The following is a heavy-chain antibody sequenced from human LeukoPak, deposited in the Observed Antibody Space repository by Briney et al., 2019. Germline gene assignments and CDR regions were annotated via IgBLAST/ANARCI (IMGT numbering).Heavy chain of an antibody. CDR1: GFSFTNYA. V-gene: IGHV3-30*04. CDR2: ISYGGHNK. J-gene: IGHJ4*02. Sequence: GGSLRLSCTASGFSFTNYALHWVRQAPGRGLDWVAAISYGGHNKYYADSVKGRFTISRDNSRDTLYLQMNSLRAEDTALYYCARDRGSDADYYASGTYYSWGRGTLVIISS. D-gene: IGHD3-10*01. CDR3: ARDRGSDADYYASGTYYS.